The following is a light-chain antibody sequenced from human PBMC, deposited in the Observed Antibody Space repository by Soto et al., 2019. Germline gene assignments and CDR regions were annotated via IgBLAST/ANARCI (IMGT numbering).Light chain of an antibody. CDR3: ETWYSNTHKV. CDR2: LDRSGSY. CDR1: SGHSTYI. Sequence: QAVVTQSSSASASLGSSVKRTCILSSGHSTYIIAWHQQQPGKAPRFLMTLDRSGSYNRGSGVPDRFSGSSSGADRYLTISNLQFEDEGDYYCETWYSNTHKVFGGGTKVTVL. J-gene: IGLJ3*02. V-gene: IGLV4-60*02.